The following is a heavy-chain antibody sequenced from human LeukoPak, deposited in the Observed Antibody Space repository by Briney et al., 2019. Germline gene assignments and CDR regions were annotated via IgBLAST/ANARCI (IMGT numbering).Heavy chain of an antibody. CDR3: VKAGGYCSSTSCYAPNWFDP. Sequence: GGFLRLSCSASGFTFSSYAMHWVRQAPGKRLEYVSAISSNGGSTYYADSVKGRFTISRDNSKNTLYLQMSSLRAEDTAVYYCVKAGGYCSSTSCYAPNWFDPWGQGTLVTVSS. CDR2: ISSNGGST. CDR1: GFTFSSYA. V-gene: IGHV3-64D*06. J-gene: IGHJ5*02. D-gene: IGHD2-2*03.